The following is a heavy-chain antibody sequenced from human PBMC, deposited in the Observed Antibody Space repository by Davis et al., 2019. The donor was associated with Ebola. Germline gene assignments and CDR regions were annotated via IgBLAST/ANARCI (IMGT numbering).Heavy chain of an antibody. CDR2: INPSGGST. J-gene: IGHJ6*02. CDR1: GYTFTSYY. D-gene: IGHD3-22*01. CDR3: ARDFTMIVVVDYYYYYYGMDV. Sequence: AASVKVSCKASGYTFTSYYMHWVRQAPGQGLEWMGIINPSGGSTSYAQKFQGRVTMTRDTSTSTVYMELSSLRSEDTAVYYCARDFTMIVVVDYYYYYYGMDVWGQGTTVTVSS. V-gene: IGHV1-46*01.